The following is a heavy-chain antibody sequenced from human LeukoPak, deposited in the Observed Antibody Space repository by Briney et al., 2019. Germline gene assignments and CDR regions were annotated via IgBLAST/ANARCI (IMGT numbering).Heavy chain of an antibody. CDR3: AVGGWSIAAAGTFDY. CDR2: IIPIFGTA. J-gene: IGHJ4*02. D-gene: IGHD6-13*01. V-gene: IGHV1-69*13. Sequence: SVKVSCKASGGTFSSYAISWVRQAPGQGLEWMGGIIPIFGTANYAQKFQGRVTITADESTSTAYMELSSLRSEDTAVYYCAVGGWSIAAAGTFDYWGQGTLVTVSS. CDR1: GGTFSSYA.